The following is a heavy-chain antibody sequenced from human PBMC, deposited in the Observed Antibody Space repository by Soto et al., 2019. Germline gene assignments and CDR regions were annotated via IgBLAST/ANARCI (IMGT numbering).Heavy chain of an antibody. J-gene: IGHJ5*02. CDR3: ARDRGPTSGYCSSTSCPPWHWFDP. CDR1: GGTFSSYA. D-gene: IGHD2-2*01. CDR2: IIPIFGTA. V-gene: IGHV1-69*13. Sequence: SVKVSCKASGGTFSSYAISWVRQAPGQGLEWMGGIIPIFGTANYAQKFQGRVTITADESTSTAYMELSSLRSEDTAVYYCARDRGPTSGYCSSTSCPPWHWFDPWGQGTLVTVSS.